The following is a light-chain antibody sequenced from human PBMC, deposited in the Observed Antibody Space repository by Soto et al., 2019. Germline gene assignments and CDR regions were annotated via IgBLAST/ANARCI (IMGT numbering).Light chain of an antibody. V-gene: IGLV2-8*01. CDR2: DVS. CDR1: SSAVGGYNY. J-gene: IGLJ2*01. Sequence: QSALTQPPSASGSPGQSVTISCTGSSSAVGGYNYVSWYQQHPGKAPKLMIYDVSKRPSGVPDRFSGSKSGNTASLTVSGLQAEDEADYYCSSYAGSNIVVFGGGTKLTVL. CDR3: SSYAGSNIVV.